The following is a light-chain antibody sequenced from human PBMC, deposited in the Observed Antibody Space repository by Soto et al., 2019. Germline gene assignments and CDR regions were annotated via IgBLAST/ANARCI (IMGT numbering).Light chain of an antibody. J-gene: IGKJ4*02. CDR1: QGISSR. V-gene: IGKV1-12*01. CDR2: AAS. CDR3: QQSNIFPLT. Sequence: DIQMTQSPSSVSASVGDRVTITCRASQGISSRLAWYQQKPGKAPNLLISAASSLQSGVPSRFSGSGSETDFTLTIGSLQPEDFATYYCQQSNIFPLTFGGGTKVEIK.